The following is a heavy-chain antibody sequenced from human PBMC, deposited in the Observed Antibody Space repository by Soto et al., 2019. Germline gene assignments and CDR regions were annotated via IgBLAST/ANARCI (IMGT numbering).Heavy chain of an antibody. V-gene: IGHV1-69*01. J-gene: IGHJ5*02. CDR2: IIPVSGTA. D-gene: IGHD2-8*02. CDR3: ATVDRSVALVGWFDP. Sequence: QVHLEQSGAEVKKPGSSVKVSCKFSGGTFSSYVIIWVRQAPGQGLEWMGGIIPVSGTANYAQKFHGRVTISADAAPNTAYMELSSVRFDDTAVYYCATVDRSVALVGWFDPWGQGTLVTVSS. CDR1: GGTFSSYV.